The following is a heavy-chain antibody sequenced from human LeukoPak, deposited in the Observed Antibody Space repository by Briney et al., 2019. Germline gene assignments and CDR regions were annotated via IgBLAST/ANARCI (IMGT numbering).Heavy chain of an antibody. V-gene: IGHV3-21*01. CDR3: ARAFMYSSSWDDY. Sequence: GGSLRLSCGASGFTFSSYSMNWVRQAPGKGLEWVSSISSSSSYIYYADSVKGRFTISRDNAKNSLSLQMNSLRAEDTAVYYCARAFMYSSSWDDYWGQGTLVTVSS. D-gene: IGHD6-13*01. CDR2: ISSSSSYI. J-gene: IGHJ4*02. CDR1: GFTFSSYS.